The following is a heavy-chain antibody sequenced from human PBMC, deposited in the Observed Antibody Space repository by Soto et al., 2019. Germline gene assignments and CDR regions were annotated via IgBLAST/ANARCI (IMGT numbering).Heavy chain of an antibody. Sequence: QVQLVQSGAVVKKPGASVKVSCKASGYTFTSYGIGWVRQAPGQGLEWMGWINTNNGNTNSAQRHQCRATMLADTPTRTGHMPLRSLRSNDTLIYSSATDLLGSFDVWGQGTMVTISS. D-gene: IGHD2-15*01. V-gene: IGHV1-18*01. CDR2: INTNNGNT. CDR1: GYTFTSYG. CDR3: ATDLLGSFDV. J-gene: IGHJ3*01.